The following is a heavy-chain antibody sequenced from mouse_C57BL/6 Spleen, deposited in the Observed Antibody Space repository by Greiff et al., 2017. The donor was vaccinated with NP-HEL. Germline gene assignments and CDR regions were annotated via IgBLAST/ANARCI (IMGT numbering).Heavy chain of an antibody. CDR1: GFTFSSYA. V-gene: IGHV5-4*01. D-gene: IGHD1-1*01. CDR3: ARDSWNFDY. Sequence: EVKLVESGGGLVKPGGSLKLSCAASGFTFSSYAMSWVRQTPEKRLEWVATISDGGSYTYYPDNVKGRFTISRDNAKNNLYLQMSHLKSEDTAMYYCARDSWNFDYWGQGTTLTVSS. CDR2: ISDGGSYT. J-gene: IGHJ2*01.